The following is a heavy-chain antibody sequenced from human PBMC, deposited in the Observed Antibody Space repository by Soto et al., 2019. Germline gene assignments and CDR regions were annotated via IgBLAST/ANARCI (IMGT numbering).Heavy chain of an antibody. Sequence: GASVKVSCKASGYPFSSFAMHWVRQAPGQRLEWMGWINAGNDNTKYSQKFKGRVTITRDTSANTVYMELSSLRSEDTSVYYCARGGGSFPYFDSWGQGTLVTVSS. CDR2: INAGNDNT. CDR3: ARGGGSFPYFDS. V-gene: IGHV1-3*01. CDR1: GYPFSSFA. J-gene: IGHJ4*02. D-gene: IGHD1-26*01.